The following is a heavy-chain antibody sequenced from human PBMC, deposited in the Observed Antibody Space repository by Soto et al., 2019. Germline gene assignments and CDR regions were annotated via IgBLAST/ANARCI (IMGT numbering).Heavy chain of an antibody. D-gene: IGHD3-10*01. CDR3: ARGVYGSGNYYTGPSAFDS. Sequence: QVQLEQSGAEVKKPGSSVKVSCKASGGTLSDHGVAWLRQAPGQGLEWMGGTIPVFNTAKYAQKFQGRVIVTADKLTSIAYVELSSLRAEDTPFYFCARGVYGSGNYYTGPSAFDSWGQGTMVIVSS. CDR2: TIPVFNTA. J-gene: IGHJ3*02. CDR1: GGTLSDHG. V-gene: IGHV1-69*06.